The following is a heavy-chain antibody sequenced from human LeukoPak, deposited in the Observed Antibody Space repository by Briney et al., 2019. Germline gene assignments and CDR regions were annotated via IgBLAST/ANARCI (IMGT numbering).Heavy chain of an antibody. CDR3: AKATVTFDY. D-gene: IGHD4-11*01. Sequence: SQTLSLTCTVSGGSISSGCYYWSWIRQPPGKGLEWIGYIYHSGSTYYNPSLKSRVTISVDRSKNQFSLKLSSVTAADTAVYYCAKATVTFDYWGQGTLVTVSS. CDR1: GGSISSGCYY. V-gene: IGHV4-30-2*01. CDR2: IYHSGST. J-gene: IGHJ4*02.